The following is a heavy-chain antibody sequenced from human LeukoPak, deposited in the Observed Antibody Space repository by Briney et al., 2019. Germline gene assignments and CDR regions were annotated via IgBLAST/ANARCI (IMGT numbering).Heavy chain of an antibody. D-gene: IGHD6-19*01. V-gene: IGHV3-30*03. J-gene: IGHJ6*02. CDR1: GFTFSSYS. CDR2: ISYDGSNK. Sequence: GGSLRLSCAASGFTFSSYSMNWVRQAPGKGLEWVAVISYDGSNKYYADSVKGRFTISRDNSKNTLYLQMNSLRAEDTAVYYCARPPIAVAGTNYYYYGMDVWGQGTTVTVSS. CDR3: ARPPIAVAGTNYYYYGMDV.